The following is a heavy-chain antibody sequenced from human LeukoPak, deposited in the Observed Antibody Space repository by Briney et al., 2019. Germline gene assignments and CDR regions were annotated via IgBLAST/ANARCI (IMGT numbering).Heavy chain of an antibody. V-gene: IGHV4-34*01. CDR2: INHSGST. Sequence: SETLSLTCAVYGGSFSGYYWSWIRQPPGKGLEWIGEINHSGSTNYNPSLKSRVTISVDTSKNQFSLKLSSVTAADTAVYYCARDRGSGWSSNFDYWGQGTLVTVSS. CDR1: GGSFSGYY. CDR3: ARDRGSGWSSNFDY. J-gene: IGHJ4*02. D-gene: IGHD6-19*01.